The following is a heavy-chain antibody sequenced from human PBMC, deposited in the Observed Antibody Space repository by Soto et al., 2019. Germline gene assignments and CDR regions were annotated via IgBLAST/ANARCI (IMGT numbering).Heavy chain of an antibody. CDR2: INHSGST. CDR1: GGSFSGYY. D-gene: IGHD3-10*01. Sequence: TSETLSLTCAVYGGSFSGYYWSWIRQPPGKGLEWIGEINHSGSTNYNPSLKSRVTISVDTSKNQFSLKLSSVTAADTAVYYCARATYGSGSYFFPPEYYYYMDVWGKGTTVTVSS. V-gene: IGHV4-34*01. CDR3: ARATYGSGSYFFPPEYYYYMDV. J-gene: IGHJ6*03.